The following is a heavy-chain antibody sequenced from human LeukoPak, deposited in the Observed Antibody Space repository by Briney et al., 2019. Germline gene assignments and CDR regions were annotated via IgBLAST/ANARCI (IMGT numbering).Heavy chain of an antibody. CDR2: ISWNSGSI. V-gene: IGHV3-9*01. CDR3: AKDSSYSSSWMYFDY. J-gene: IGHJ4*02. Sequence: GGSLRLSCAASGFTFDDYAMHWVRQAPGKGLEWVSGISWNSGSIGYADSVKGRFTISRDNAKNSLYLQMNGLRAEDTALYYCAKDSSYSSSWMYFDYWGQGTLVTVSS. CDR1: GFTFDDYA. D-gene: IGHD6-13*01.